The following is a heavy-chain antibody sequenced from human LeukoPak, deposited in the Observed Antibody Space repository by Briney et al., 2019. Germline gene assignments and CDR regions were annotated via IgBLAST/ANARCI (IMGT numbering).Heavy chain of an antibody. Sequence: SETLSLTCTVSGGSISTNGDYWGWIRQPPGKGLEWIGSISYIGSTHYNPSLKSRVIISVDTSRNQFSLRLSSVTAADTAAYYCASHSLRLRWPTDLGYWGQGTLVTVSS. V-gene: IGHV4-39*01. CDR2: ISYIGST. D-gene: IGHD4-23*01. CDR1: GGSISTNGDY. J-gene: IGHJ4*02. CDR3: ASHSLRLRWPTDLGY.